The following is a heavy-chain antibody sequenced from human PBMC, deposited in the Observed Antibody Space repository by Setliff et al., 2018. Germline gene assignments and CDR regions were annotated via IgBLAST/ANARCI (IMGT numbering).Heavy chain of an antibody. D-gene: IGHD1-26*01. CDR2: ISTYNGDT. V-gene: IGHV1-18*01. J-gene: IGHJ4*02. CDR3: VEWGGSYY. Sequence: EASVKVSCKASGYTFTSYDFSWVRQAPGQGLEWMGWISTYNGDTNYAQKFQGRVTMTEDTSTDTAYMELGSLRSEDTAVYYCVEWGGSYYWGQGTLVTVSS. CDR1: GYTFTSYD.